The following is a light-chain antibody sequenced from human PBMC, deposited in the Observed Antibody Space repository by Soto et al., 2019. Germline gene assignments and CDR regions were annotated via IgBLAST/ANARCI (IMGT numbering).Light chain of an antibody. J-gene: IGLJ1*01. CDR3: GTWDSSLSAYV. CDR1: SSNIGNNY. V-gene: IGLV1-51*01. CDR2: DNN. Sequence: QSFLTQPPSVSAAPGQKVTIFCSGTSSNIGNNYVSWYQQLPGTAPKLLIYDNNKRPSGIPDRFSGSKSGTSATLGITGLQTGDEADYYCGTWDSSLSAYVFGTGTKVTVL.